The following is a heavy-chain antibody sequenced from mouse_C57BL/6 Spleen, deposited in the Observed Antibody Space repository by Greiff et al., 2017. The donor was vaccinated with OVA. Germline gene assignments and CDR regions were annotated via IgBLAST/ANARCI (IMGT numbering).Heavy chain of an antibody. CDR3: ARQLGRGYFDY. J-gene: IGHJ2*01. V-gene: IGHV5-9*01. CDR1: GFTFSSYT. D-gene: IGHD4-1*01. Sequence: EVMLVESGGGLVKPGGSLKLSCAASGFTFSSYTMSWVRQTPEKRLEWVATISGGGGNTYYPDSVKGRFTISRDNAKNTLYLQMSSLRSEDTALDYCARQLGRGYFDYWGRGTTLTVSS. CDR2: ISGGGGNT.